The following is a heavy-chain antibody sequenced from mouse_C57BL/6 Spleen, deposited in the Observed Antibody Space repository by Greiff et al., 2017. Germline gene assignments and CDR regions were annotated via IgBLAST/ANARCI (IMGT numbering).Heavy chain of an antibody. CDR3: AEVAKGYFDV. CDR2: ILPGSGST. D-gene: IGHD1-1*02. J-gene: IGHJ1*03. V-gene: IGHV1-9*01. CDR1: GYTFTGYW. Sequence: QVQLQQSGAELMKPGASVKLSCKATGYTFTGYWIEWVKQRPGHGLEWIGEILPGSGSTNYNAKFKGKATFTADTSSNTAYMQLSSLTTEDSAIYYCAEVAKGYFDVWGTGTTVTVSS.